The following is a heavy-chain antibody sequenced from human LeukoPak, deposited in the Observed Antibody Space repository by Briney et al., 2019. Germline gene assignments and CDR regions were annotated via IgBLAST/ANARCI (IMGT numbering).Heavy chain of an antibody. V-gene: IGHV1-69*02. D-gene: IGHD3-10*01. CDR1: GGTFSSYT. J-gene: IGHJ4*02. CDR3: ARATGWFGELLLDY. CDR2: IIPTLGIA. Sequence: GASVKVSCKASGGTFSSYTISWVRQAPGQGLEWMGRIIPTLGIANYAQKFQGRVTITADKSTSTAYMELSSLRSEDTAVYYCARATGWFGELLLDYWGQGTLVTVSS.